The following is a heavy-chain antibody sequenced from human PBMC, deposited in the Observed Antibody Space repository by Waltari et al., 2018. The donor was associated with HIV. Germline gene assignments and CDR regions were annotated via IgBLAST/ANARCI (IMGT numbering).Heavy chain of an antibody. J-gene: IGHJ4*02. CDR3: ASSVGYDSSGLPREVFGG. D-gene: IGHD3-22*01. V-gene: IGHV1-69*01. CDR2: IIPIFGTA. Sequence: KVSCKASGGPFSSYAISWVRQAPGQGLEWMGGIIPIFGTANYAQKFQGRVTITADESTSTAYMELSSLRSEDTAVYYCASSVGYDSSGLPREVFGGWGQGTLVTVSS. CDR1: GGPFSSYA.